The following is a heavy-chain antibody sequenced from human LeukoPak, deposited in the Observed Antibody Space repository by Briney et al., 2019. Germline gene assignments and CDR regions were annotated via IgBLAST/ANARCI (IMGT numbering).Heavy chain of an antibody. CDR1: GGSISSDY. J-gene: IGHJ4*02. CDR3: ARDRGGYTYSHDY. V-gene: IGHV4-4*07. D-gene: IGHD5-18*01. Sequence: SETLSLTCTVSGGSISSDYWSWIRQPAGKGLEWIGRIYTSGSTNYNPSLKSRVTIPMDKSKNQLSLKLNFVTAADTAVYYCARDRGGYTYSHDYWGQGTLVTVSS. CDR2: IYTSGST.